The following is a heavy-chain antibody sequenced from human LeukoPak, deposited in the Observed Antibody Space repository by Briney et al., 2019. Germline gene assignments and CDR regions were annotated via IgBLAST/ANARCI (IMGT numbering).Heavy chain of an antibody. J-gene: IGHJ4*02. D-gene: IGHD3-22*01. CDR3: ARDRRGYYDSSGYFDY. V-gene: IGHV3-13*04. CDR1: GFTFSSYD. Sequence: PGGSLRLSCAASGFTFSSYDMHWVRQATGKGLEWVSAIGTAGDTYYPGSVKGRFTISRENAKNPLYLQMNSLRAGDTAVYYCARDRRGYYDSSGYFDYWGQGTLVTVSS. CDR2: IGTAGDT.